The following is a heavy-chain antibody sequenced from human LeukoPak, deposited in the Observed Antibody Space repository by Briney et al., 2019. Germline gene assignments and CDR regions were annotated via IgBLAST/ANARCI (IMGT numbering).Heavy chain of an antibody. Sequence: PSETLSLTCAVYVGSFSGYYWTWIRQSPGKGLEWIGDINQSGTTNYNASLKSRVTISVDTSKNQFSLKLSSVTAADTAVYYCASIPVGEYQLLFEGWFDPWGQGTLVTVSS. V-gene: IGHV4-34*01. J-gene: IGHJ5*02. CDR3: ASIPVGEYQLLFEGWFDP. CDR2: INQSGTT. D-gene: IGHD2-2*01. CDR1: VGSFSGYY.